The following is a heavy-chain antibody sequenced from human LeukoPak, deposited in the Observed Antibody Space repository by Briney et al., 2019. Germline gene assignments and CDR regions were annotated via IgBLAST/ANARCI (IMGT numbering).Heavy chain of an antibody. V-gene: IGHV4-4*02. J-gene: IGHJ4*02. Sequence: SGTLSLTCAVSGGSISSSNWWSWVRQPPGKGLEWIGEIYHSGSINYKSSLKSRVTISVDTSKNQFSLKLSSVTAADTAVYYCAREEVTINYFDYWGQGTLVTVSS. CDR3: AREEVTINYFDY. D-gene: IGHD5-24*01. CDR2: IYHSGSI. CDR1: GGSISSSNW.